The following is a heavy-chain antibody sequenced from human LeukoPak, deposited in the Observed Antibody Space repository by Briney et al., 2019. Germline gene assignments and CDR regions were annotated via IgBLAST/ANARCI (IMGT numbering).Heavy chain of an antibody. J-gene: IGHJ4*02. CDR1: GYTFTGYY. V-gene: IGHV1-2*02. CDR3: ARDRWACSSTSCYGPFDY. CDR2: INPNSGGT. D-gene: IGHD2-2*01. Sequence: GASVKVSCKASGYTFTGYYMHWVRQAPGQGLEWMGWINPNSGGTNYAQKFQGRVTMTRDTSISTAYMELNRLRSDDTAVYYCARDRWACSSTSCYGPFDYWGQGTLVTVSS.